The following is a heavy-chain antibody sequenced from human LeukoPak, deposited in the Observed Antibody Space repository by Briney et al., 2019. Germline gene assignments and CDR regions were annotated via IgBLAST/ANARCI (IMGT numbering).Heavy chain of an antibody. CDR3: ARANGDYSWSGGMDV. Sequence: SVTVSCKASGGTFSSYGISWVRQAPGQGLEWMGGIIPIFGTANYAQKFQGRVTITADESTSTAYMELSSLRSEDTAVYYCARANGDYSWSGGMDVWGQGTTVTVS. D-gene: IGHD4-17*01. CDR2: IIPIFGTA. J-gene: IGHJ6*02. CDR1: GGTFSSYG. V-gene: IGHV1-69*13.